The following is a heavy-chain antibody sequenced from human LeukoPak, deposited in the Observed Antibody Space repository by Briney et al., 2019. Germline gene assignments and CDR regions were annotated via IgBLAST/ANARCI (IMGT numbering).Heavy chain of an antibody. Sequence: PSETLSLTCTVSVDSLSSGDYYWSWIRQPPGKGLEWIAYIYHTGSTYYNPSLRIRVIISVDTSKNQFSLKLSSMTAADMAVYYCARVDGPFDIWGQGTMVTVSS. V-gene: IGHV4-30-4*08. CDR2: IYHTGST. J-gene: IGHJ3*02. CDR1: VDSLSSGDYY. CDR3: ARVDGPFDI. D-gene: IGHD5-24*01.